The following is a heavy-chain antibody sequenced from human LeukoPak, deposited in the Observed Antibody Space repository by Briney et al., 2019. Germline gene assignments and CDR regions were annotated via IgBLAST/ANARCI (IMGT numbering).Heavy chain of an antibody. V-gene: IGHV4-39*01. Sequence: SETLSLTCTVSGGSISSSSHYWGWIRQPPGKGLEWIGSIYYSGSTYYNPSLKSRVTISVDTSKNQFSLKLRSVTAADTAVYYCARRLGGSGSYYYWGQGTLVTVSS. D-gene: IGHD3-10*01. CDR1: GGSISSSSHY. J-gene: IGHJ4*02. CDR2: IYYSGST. CDR3: ARRLGGSGSYYY.